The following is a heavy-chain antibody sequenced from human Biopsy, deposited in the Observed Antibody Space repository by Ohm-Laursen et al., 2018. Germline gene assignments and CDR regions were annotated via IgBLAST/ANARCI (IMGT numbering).Heavy chain of an antibody. CDR2: IYYSGST. V-gene: IGHV4-59*01. D-gene: IGHD5-18*01. CDR3: ARGSSYGYDFDY. Sequence: PSETLSLTCTVSDGSINSYYWNWIRQPPGKGLEWIGNIYYSGSTNFNPSLKSRVTISVDTPKNQFSLKLSSVTAADTAVYFCARGSSYGYDFDYWGQGTLVAVSS. J-gene: IGHJ4*02. CDR1: DGSINSYY.